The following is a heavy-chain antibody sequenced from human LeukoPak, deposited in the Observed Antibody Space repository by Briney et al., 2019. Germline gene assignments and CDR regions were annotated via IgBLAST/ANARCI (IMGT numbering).Heavy chain of an antibody. CDR1: GGSFSGYY. CDR3: ASGSLYYFDY. CDR2: INHSGST. Sequence: SETLSLTCAVYGGSFSGYYWSWIRQPPGKGLEWIGEINHSGSTNYNPSLKSRVTISVDTSKNQFSLKLSSVTAADTAVYYCASGSLYYFDYWGQGTLLTVSS. J-gene: IGHJ4*02. V-gene: IGHV4-34*01.